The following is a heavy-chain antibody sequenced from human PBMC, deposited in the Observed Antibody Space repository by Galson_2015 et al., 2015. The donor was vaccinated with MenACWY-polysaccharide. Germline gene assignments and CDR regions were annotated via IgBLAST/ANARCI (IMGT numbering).Heavy chain of an antibody. CDR3: AKDILATGLSGYHAFDI. D-gene: IGHD3-22*01. Sequence: SLRLSCAASGFTFSSYAMSWVRQAPGKGLEWVSAISGSGGSTYYADSVKGRFTISRDNSKNTLYLQMNSLRAEDTAVYYCAKDILATGLSGYHAFDIWGQGTMVTVSS. V-gene: IGHV3-23*01. CDR2: ISGSGGST. CDR1: GFTFSSYA. J-gene: IGHJ3*02.